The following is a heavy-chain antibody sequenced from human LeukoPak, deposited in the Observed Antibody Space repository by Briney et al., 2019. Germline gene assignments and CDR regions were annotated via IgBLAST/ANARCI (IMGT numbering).Heavy chain of an antibody. CDR3: ARGSELMADY. Sequence: PSETLSLTCTVSGGSISSSSYYWGWIRQPPGKGLEWIGSIYYSGSTYYNPSLKSRVTISVDTSKNQFSLKLSSVTAADTAVYYCARGSELMADYWGQGTLVTVSS. D-gene: IGHD2-8*01. V-gene: IGHV4-39*07. J-gene: IGHJ4*02. CDR2: IYYSGST. CDR1: GGSISSSSYY.